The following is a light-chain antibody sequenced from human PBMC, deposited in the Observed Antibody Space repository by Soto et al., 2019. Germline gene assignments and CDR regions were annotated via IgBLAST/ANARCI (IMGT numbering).Light chain of an antibody. J-gene: IGKJ3*01. CDR1: QSVSSNY. CDR2: GAS. Sequence: EIVLTQSPGTLSLSPGETATLSCRASQSVSSNYLAWYQQKPGQSPRLLIYGASIRATGIPDSISGSGSGTDFSLTISTVDPEDFAVYYCQQYGISPPLFTFGPGIRLDIK. V-gene: IGKV3-20*01. CDR3: QQYGISPPLFT.